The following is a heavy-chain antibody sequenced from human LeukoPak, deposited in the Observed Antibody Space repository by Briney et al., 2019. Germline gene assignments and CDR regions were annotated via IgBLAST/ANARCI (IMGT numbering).Heavy chain of an antibody. J-gene: IGHJ4*02. CDR1: GGSFSGYY. V-gene: IGHV4-34*01. Sequence: SETLSLTCAVYGGSFSGYYWSWIRQPPGKGLEWIGENNHSGSTNYNPSPKSRVTISVDTSKNQFSLKLSSVTAADTAVYYCASSFPRYRYCSSTSCFGTFDYWGQGTLVTVSS. CDR3: ASSFPRYRYCSSTSCFGTFDY. CDR2: NNHSGST. D-gene: IGHD2-2*01.